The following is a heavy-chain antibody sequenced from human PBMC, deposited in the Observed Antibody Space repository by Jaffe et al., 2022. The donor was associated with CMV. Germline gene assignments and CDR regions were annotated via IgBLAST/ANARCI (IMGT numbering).Heavy chain of an antibody. CDR1: GYTFTSYG. CDR2: ISAYNGNT. V-gene: IGHV1-18*04. Sequence: QVQLVQSGAEVKKPGASVKVSCKASGYTFTSYGISWVRQAPGQGLEWMGWISAYNGNTNYAQKLQGRVTMTTDTSTSTAYMELRSLRSDDTAVYYCARDNRNPKNWNYHYYYMDVWGKGTTVTVSS. CDR3: ARDNRNPKNWNYHYYYMDV. D-gene: IGHD1-1*01. J-gene: IGHJ6*03.